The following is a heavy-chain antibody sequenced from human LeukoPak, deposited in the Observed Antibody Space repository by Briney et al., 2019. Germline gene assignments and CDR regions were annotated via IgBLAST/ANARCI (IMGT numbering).Heavy chain of an antibody. CDR3: ARSLLWFGELSSHFDY. CDR1: GYSFTSYW. D-gene: IGHD3-10*01. CDR2: IYPGDSDT. Sequence: GESLKISWKGSGYSFTSYWIGWVRQMPGKGLEWMGIIYPGDSDTRYSPSFQGQVTISADKSISTAYLQWSSLKASDTAMYYCARSLLWFGELSSHFDYWGQGTLVTVSS. V-gene: IGHV5-51*01. J-gene: IGHJ4*02.